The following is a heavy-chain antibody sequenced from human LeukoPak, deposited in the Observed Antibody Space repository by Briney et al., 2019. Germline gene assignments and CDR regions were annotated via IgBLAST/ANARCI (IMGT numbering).Heavy chain of an antibody. CDR3: ARGTQYSGTRGYGMDV. CDR1: GGTFSSYA. Sequence: SVKVSCKASGGTFSSYAISWVRQAPGQGLEWMGGIIPIFGTANYALKFQGRVTITADKSTSTAYMELSSLRSEDTAVYYCARGTQYSGTRGYGMDVWGQGTTVTVSS. CDR2: IIPIFGTA. V-gene: IGHV1-69*06. J-gene: IGHJ6*01. D-gene: IGHD1-26*01.